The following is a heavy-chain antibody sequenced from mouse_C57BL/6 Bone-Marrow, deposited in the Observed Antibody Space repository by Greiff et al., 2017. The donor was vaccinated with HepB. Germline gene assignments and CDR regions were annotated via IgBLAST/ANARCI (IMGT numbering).Heavy chain of an antibody. V-gene: IGHV14-4*01. CDR3: TTRYGSSYWFAY. CDR2: IDPENGDT. D-gene: IGHD1-1*01. CDR1: GFNIKDDY. J-gene: IGHJ3*01. Sequence: DVKLVESGAELVRPGASVKLSCTASGFNIKDDYMHWVKQRPEQGLEWIGWIDPENGDTEYASKFQGKATITADTSSNTAYLQLSSLTSEDTAVYYCTTRYGSSYWFAYWGQGTLVTVSA.